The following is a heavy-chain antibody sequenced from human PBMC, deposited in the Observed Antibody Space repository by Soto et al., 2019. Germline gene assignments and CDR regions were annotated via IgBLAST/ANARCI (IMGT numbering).Heavy chain of an antibody. CDR1: GFTFSSCW. CDR2: ISRDGGST. CDR3: AKDMPRVLEWYGMDV. J-gene: IGHJ6*02. V-gene: IGHV3-43*02. D-gene: IGHD3-3*01. Sequence: PGGSLRLSCAASGFTFSSCWMNWVRQAPGEGLEWVAHISRDGGSTYYADSVKGRFTISRDNSKNTLYLQMNSLRTEDTALYYCAKDMPRVLEWYGMDVWGQGTTVTVAS.